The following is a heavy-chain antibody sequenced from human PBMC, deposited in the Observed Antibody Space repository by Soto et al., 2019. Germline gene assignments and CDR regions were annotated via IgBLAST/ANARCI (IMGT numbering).Heavy chain of an antibody. Sequence: GGSLRLSCTASGFTFGDYAMSWFRQAPGKGLEWVGFIRSKAYGGTTEYAASVKGRFTISRDDSKSIAYLQMNSLKTEDTAVYYCTRDVTRSYYNGRYFDYWGQGTLVTVSS. CDR2: IRSKAYGGTT. CDR1: GFTFGDYA. D-gene: IGHD3-10*01. CDR3: TRDVTRSYYNGRYFDY. J-gene: IGHJ4*02. V-gene: IGHV3-49*03.